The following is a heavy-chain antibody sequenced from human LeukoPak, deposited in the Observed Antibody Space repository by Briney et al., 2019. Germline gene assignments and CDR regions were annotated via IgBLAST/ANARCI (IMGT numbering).Heavy chain of an antibody. CDR1: GFTFSSYW. CDR2: INSDGSST. Sequence: GGSLRLSCAASGFTFSSYWMHWFRQAPGKGLLWVSRINSDGSSTSYADSVKGRFTISRDNAKNTLYLQMNSLRAEDTAVYYCARGLRGYSYGYIQHWGQGTLVTVSS. CDR3: ARGLRGYSYGYIQH. D-gene: IGHD5-18*01. J-gene: IGHJ1*01. V-gene: IGHV3-74*01.